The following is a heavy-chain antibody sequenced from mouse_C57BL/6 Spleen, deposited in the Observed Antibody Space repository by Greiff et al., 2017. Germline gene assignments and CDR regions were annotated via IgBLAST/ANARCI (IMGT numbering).Heavy chain of an antibody. V-gene: IGHV8-8*01. D-gene: IGHD2-4*01. Sequence: QVTLKVSGPGILQPSQTLSLTCSFSGFSLSTSGMGVGWIRQPSGKGLEWLAHIWWDDDKYYNPALKSRLTISKDTSKNQVFLKIANVDTADTATYYCARPRYDDYGYYAMDYWGQGTSVTVSS. CDR1: GFSLSTSGMG. CDR3: ARPRYDDYGYYAMDY. J-gene: IGHJ4*01. CDR2: IWWDDDK.